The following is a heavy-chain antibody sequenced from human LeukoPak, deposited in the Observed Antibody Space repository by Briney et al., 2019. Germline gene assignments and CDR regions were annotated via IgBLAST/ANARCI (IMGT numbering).Heavy chain of an antibody. CDR1: GASIRSTSYY. CDR2: FDYSGST. Sequence: PSETLSLTCAVSGASIRSTSYYWGWIRQPPGKGLEWIGTFDYSGSTYYNPSLRSRVSISAATAKNHFSLKLTSVTAADTAVYFCVRRNSRGYDGSEYSDYWGQGTLVAVSS. CDR3: VRRNSRGYDGSEYSDY. V-gene: IGHV4-39*02. J-gene: IGHJ4*02. D-gene: IGHD3-16*01.